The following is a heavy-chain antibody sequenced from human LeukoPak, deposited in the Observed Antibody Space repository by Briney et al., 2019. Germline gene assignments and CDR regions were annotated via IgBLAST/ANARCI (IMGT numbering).Heavy chain of an antibody. CDR2: INPNSGGT. D-gene: IGHD3-22*01. V-gene: IGHV1-2*02. CDR3: ARFARDYYDSSGYTPFDAFDI. Sequence: ASVKVSCKASGYTFTDYYMHWVRQAPGQGLEWMGWINPNSGGTNYAQKFQGRVTMARDTSISTAYMELSRLRSDDTAVYYCARFARDYYDSSGYTPFDAFDIWGQGTMVTVSS. J-gene: IGHJ3*02. CDR1: GYTFTDYY.